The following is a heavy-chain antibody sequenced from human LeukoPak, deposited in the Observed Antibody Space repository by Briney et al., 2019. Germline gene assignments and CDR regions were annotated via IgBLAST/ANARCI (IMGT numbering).Heavy chain of an antibody. CDR3: ASSSYYDSRDY. CDR1: GGSFSGYF. Sequence: SETLSLTYVVYGGSFSGYFWSWIRQPPGKGLEWIGEITPSGSTNYSPSLKSRVSISIDTSKKKLSLRLTSVTAADSAVYYCASSSYYDSRDYWGQGTLVTVSS. D-gene: IGHD3-22*01. V-gene: IGHV4-34*01. CDR2: ITPSGST. J-gene: IGHJ4*02.